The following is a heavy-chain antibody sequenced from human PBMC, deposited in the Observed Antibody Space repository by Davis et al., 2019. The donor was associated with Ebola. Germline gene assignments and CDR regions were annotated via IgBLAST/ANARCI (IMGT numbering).Heavy chain of an antibody. CDR1: GYTFTSYG. J-gene: IGHJ6*02. Sequence: AASVKVSCKASGYTFTSYGISWVRQAPGQGLEWMGWISAYNGNTNYAQKLQGRVTTTRDTSTSTVYMELSSLTSDDTAVYYCARHNHMDVWGQGTTVTVSS. D-gene: IGHD1-1*01. CDR2: ISAYNGNT. V-gene: IGHV1-18*01. CDR3: ARHNHMDV.